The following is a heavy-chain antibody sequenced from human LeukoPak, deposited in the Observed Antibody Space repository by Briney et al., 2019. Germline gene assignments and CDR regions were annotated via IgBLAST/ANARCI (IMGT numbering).Heavy chain of an antibody. CDR2: IYPNSGGT. J-gene: IGHJ4*02. V-gene: IGHV1-2*02. Sequence: ASVKVSCKASGYTFTGYYMHWVRQAPGQGLEYMGWIYPNSGGTNYAQSFQGRVTLTWDTSIYTAYMELSRLTSDDTAVYCCAREPYGSGGYDYWGQGTLVTVSS. D-gene: IGHD3-10*01. CDR3: AREPYGSGGYDY. CDR1: GYTFTGYY.